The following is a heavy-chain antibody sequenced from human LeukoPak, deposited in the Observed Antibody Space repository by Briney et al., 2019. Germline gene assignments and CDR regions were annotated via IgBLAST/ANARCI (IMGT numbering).Heavy chain of an antibody. CDR1: GGSISSYY. D-gene: IGHD3-10*01. J-gene: IGHJ4*02. V-gene: IGHV4-59*08. CDR2: IFYIGST. Sequence: SETLSLTCTVSGGSISSYYWSWIRQSPGKGLEWIGYIFYIGSTNYNPSLKSRVTISVDTSKNQLSLKLSSVTAADTAVYYCARSELLWFGGVNSGFDYWGQGTLVTVSS. CDR3: ARSELLWFGGVNSGFDY.